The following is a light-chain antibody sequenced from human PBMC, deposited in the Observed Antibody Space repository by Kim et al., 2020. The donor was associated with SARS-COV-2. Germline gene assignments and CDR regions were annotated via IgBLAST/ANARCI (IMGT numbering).Light chain of an antibody. CDR1: SSNIGSYY. Sequence: QSVLTQPPSASGTPGQRVTISCSGSSSNIGSYYAYWYQHLPGTAPKVLIYRNNQRPSGVPDRFSGSKSDTSASLAISGLRSEDEGDYYCASWDDSLSGLVFGGGTQLTVL. J-gene: IGLJ2*01. CDR3: ASWDDSLSGLV. V-gene: IGLV1-47*01. CDR2: RNN.